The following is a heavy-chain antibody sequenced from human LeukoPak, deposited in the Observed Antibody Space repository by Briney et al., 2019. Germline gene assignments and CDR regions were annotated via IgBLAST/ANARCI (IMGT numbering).Heavy chain of an antibody. Sequence: SETLSLTCTVSGGSISSGDYYWSWIRQPPGKGLEWIGYIYYSGSTYYNPSLKSRVTISVDTSKNQFSLKLSSVTAADTAVYYCARCRMPNYYYYGIDVWGQGTTVTVSS. J-gene: IGHJ6*02. V-gene: IGHV4-30-4*01. CDR3: ARCRMPNYYYYGIDV. CDR2: IYYSGST. CDR1: GGSISSGDYY. D-gene: IGHD2-2*01.